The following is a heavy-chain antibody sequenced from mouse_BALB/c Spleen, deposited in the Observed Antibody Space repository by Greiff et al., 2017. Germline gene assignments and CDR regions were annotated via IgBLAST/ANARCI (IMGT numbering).Heavy chain of an antibody. Sequence: VQLQQSGAELVRPGTSVKVSCKASGYAFTNYLIEWVKQRPGQGLEWIGVINPGSGGTNYNEKFKGKATLTADKSSSTAYMQLSSLTSDDSAVYFCARSNYGSDYWGQGTTLTVSS. CDR2: INPGSGGT. J-gene: IGHJ2*01. V-gene: IGHV1-54*01. D-gene: IGHD1-1*01. CDR1: GYAFTNYL. CDR3: ARSNYGSDY.